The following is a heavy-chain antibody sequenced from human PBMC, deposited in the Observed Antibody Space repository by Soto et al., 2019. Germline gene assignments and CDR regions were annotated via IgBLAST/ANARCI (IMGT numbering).Heavy chain of an antibody. D-gene: IGHD3-10*01. Sequence: SETLSLTCTVSGGSIGSYYWSWIRQPPGKGLEWIGYIYYSGSTNYNPSLKSRVTISVDTSKNQFSLKLNSMTAADTAVYYCARHNYGSGSTYFDYWAREPWSPSPQ. J-gene: IGHJ4*02. CDR3: ARHNYGSGSTYFDY. V-gene: IGHV4-59*08. CDR1: GGSIGSYY. CDR2: IYYSGST.